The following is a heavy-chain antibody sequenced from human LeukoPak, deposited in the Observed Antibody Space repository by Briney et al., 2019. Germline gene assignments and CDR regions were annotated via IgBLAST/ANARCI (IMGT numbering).Heavy chain of an antibody. J-gene: IGHJ3*02. D-gene: IGHD3-22*01. CDR2: IYYSGST. CDR3: ARPLIVGSKGAFDI. Sequence: SQTLSLTCTVSGDSISSSDYYWSWVRQPPGKGLEWIGYIYYSGSTNYNPSLKSRVTISVDTSKNQFSLKLSSVTAADTAVYYCARPLIVGSKGAFDIWGQGTMVTVSS. V-gene: IGHV4-30-4*01. CDR1: GDSISSSDYY.